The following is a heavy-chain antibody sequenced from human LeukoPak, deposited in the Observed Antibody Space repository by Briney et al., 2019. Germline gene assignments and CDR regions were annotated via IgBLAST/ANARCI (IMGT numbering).Heavy chain of an antibody. CDR1: GGSISSYY. J-gene: IGHJ4*02. D-gene: IGHD1-26*01. V-gene: IGHV4-59*01. Sequence: SETLSLTCTVSGGSISSYYWSWIRQPPGKGLEWIGYIYYSGSTNYNPSLKSRVTISVDTSKNQFSLKLSSVTAADTAVYHCARDLIVGATRIGAFDYWGQGTLVTVSS. CDR3: ARDLIVGATRIGAFDY. CDR2: IYYSGST.